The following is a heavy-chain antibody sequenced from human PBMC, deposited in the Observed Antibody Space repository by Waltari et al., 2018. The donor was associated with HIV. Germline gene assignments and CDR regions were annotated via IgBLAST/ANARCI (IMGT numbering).Heavy chain of an antibody. CDR1: GSTFTTFI. J-gene: IGHJ4*02. D-gene: IGHD3-3*01. V-gene: IGHV3-21*01. CDR2: ISSTSSFI. Sequence: EVQLVESGGGLVKPGGSLRLSCVASGSTFTTFIMKWVRQAPGKGLEWVSSISSTSSFIYYADSLKGRFTVSRDNAKNSLYLQINNLRADDTAVYYCASEDFWGGPHQWGQGTLVTVSS. CDR3: ASEDFWGGPHQ.